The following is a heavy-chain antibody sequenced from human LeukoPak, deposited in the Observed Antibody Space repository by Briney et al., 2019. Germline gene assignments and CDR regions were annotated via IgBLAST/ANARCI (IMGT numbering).Heavy chain of an antibody. CDR3: ARDLGFWEYYDSSGYFDY. Sequence: GGSLGLSCAASGFTFSSYSMNWVRQAPGKGLEWVSYISSSSTIYYADSVKGRFTISRDSAKNSLYLQMNSLRAEDTAVYYCARDLGFWEYYDSSGYFDYWGQGTLVTVSS. D-gene: IGHD3-22*01. J-gene: IGHJ4*02. V-gene: IGHV3-48*01. CDR2: ISSSSTI. CDR1: GFTFSSYS.